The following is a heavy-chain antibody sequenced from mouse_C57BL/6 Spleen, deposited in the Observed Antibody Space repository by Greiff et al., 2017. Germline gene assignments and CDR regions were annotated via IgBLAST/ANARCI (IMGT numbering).Heavy chain of an antibody. D-gene: IGHD2-3*01. Sequence: QVQLQQPGAELVKPGASVKLSCKASGYTFTSYWMHWVKQRPGRGLEWIGRIDPSSGGTKYNEKLKSKATLAVDKPSSTAYMQLSSLTSEDSAVYYYATPNDHYAMDYWGQGTSVTVSS. V-gene: IGHV1-72*01. J-gene: IGHJ4*01. CDR2: IDPSSGGT. CDR1: GYTFTSYW. CDR3: ATPNDHYAMDY.